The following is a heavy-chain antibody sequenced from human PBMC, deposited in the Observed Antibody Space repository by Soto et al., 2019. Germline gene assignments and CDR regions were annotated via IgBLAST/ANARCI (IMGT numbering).Heavy chain of an antibody. CDR3: ARDSLDFYDSSGPMKY. J-gene: IGHJ4*02. V-gene: IGHV1-69*01. D-gene: IGHD3-22*01. CDR2: IIPIFGTA. Sequence: QVQLVQSGAEVKKPGSSVKVSCKASGGTFSSYAISWVRQAPGQGLEWMGGIIPIFGTANYAQKFQGRVTITADESTSTAYMELSSLRSEDTAVYYCARDSLDFYDSSGPMKYWGQGTLVTVSS. CDR1: GGTFSSYA.